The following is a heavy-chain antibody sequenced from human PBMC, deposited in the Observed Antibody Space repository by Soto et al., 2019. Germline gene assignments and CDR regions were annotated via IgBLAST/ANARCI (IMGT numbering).Heavy chain of an antibody. V-gene: IGHV3-15*07. Sequence: GGSLRLSCAASGFTFSNAWMNWVRQAPGKGLEWVGRIKSKTDGGTTDYAAPVKGRFTISRDDSKNTLYLQMNSLKTEDTAVYYCTTSIYYDSSGYYYGSDYWGQGTLVTVSS. CDR3: TTSIYYDSSGYYYGSDY. D-gene: IGHD3-22*01. CDR1: GFTFSNAW. J-gene: IGHJ4*02. CDR2: IKSKTDGGTT.